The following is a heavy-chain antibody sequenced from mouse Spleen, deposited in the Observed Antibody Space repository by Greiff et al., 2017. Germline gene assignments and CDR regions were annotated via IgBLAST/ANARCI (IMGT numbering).Heavy chain of an antibody. J-gene: IGHJ4*01. V-gene: IGHV7-3*01. CDR2: IRNKANGYTT. CDR1: GFTFTDYY. D-gene: IGHD1-1*01. CDR3: ARYYYGSSPYAMDY. Sequence: VTLVESGGGLVQPGGSLSLSCAASGFTFTDYYMSWVRQPPGKALEWLGFIRNKANGYTTEYSASVKGRFTISRDNSQSILYLQMNALRAEDSATYYCARYYYGSSPYAMDYWGQGTSVTVSS.